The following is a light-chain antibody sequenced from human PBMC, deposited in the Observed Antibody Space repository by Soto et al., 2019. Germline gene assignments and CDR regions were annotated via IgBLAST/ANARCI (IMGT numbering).Light chain of an antibody. V-gene: IGKV4-1*01. CDR1: QSVFSNSKNKNY. Sequence: DIVMTQSPDSLAVSLGERATINCKSSQSVFSNSKNKNYFAWYQQKPGQPPKLLIYWASTRESGVPDRFSGSASGTDFTLTISSLQAEDVAVYYCQQYFNTPHTFGQGTKLAIK. CDR3: QQYFNTPHT. CDR2: WAS. J-gene: IGKJ2*01.